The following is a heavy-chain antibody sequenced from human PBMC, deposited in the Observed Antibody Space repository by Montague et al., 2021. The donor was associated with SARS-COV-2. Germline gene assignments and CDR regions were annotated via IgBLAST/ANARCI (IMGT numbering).Heavy chain of an antibody. CDR2: IYHCRST. CDR1: GFSISTGYY. CDR3: SSSYDSTGHVGY. J-gene: IGHJ4*02. D-gene: IGHD3-22*01. V-gene: IGHV4-38-2*02. Sequence: SETLSLTCTVSGFSISTGYYWGWIRQPPAKGLVWFGSIYHCRSTYYNPSLQSRLTISVATSKDQFFLKLSSVTAADTAVYYCSSSYDSTGHVGYWGQGTLVTVSS.